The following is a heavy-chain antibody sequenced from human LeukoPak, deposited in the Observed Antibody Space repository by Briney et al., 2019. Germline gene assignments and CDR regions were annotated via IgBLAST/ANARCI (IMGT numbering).Heavy chain of an antibody. CDR1: GGTFSSYA. D-gene: IGHD5-18*01. CDR3: ARQLWLGGYSIGMDV. Sequence: GASVKVSCKASGGTFSSYAISWVRQAPGQGLEWMGRIIPILGIANYAQKFQGRVTITADKSTSTAYMELSSLRSEDTAVYYCARQLWLGGYSIGMDVWGQGTTVTVSS. V-gene: IGHV1-69*04. CDR2: IIPILGIA. J-gene: IGHJ6*02.